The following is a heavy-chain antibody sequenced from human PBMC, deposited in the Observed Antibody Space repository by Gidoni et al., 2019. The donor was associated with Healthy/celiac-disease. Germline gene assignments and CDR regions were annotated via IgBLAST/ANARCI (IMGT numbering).Heavy chain of an antibody. D-gene: IGHD2-8*02. V-gene: IGHV3-7*01. CDR2: IKQDGSEK. CDR3: ARETVEVWGPHGYYWGMDV. J-gene: IGHJ6*02. CDR1: GFTFSSYW. Sequence: EVQLVESGGGLVQPGGSLRLSCAASGFTFSSYWMRWVRQAPGKGLEWGANIKQDGSEKYYVDSVKGRFTISRDNAKNALYLQMNSLRAEDTAVYYCARETVEVWGPHGYYWGMDVWGQGTTVTVSS.